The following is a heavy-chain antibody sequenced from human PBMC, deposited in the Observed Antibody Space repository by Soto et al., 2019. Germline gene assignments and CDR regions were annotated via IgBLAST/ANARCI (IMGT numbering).Heavy chain of an antibody. D-gene: IGHD6-13*01. Sequence: EVQLVESGGGVVQPGRSLRLSCTGSGFTFDDYAMYGVRQRPGAGLDWVAGLSWSSGNIAHADSVKGRFTVSRDNDMSSLYLQMNSLRVEDTAMYYCARGGSGALTAAAGRTNWFDPWGQGTLVIVSS. CDR3: ARGGSGALTAAAGRTNWFDP. J-gene: IGHJ5*02. CDR2: LSWSSGNI. V-gene: IGHV3-9*01. CDR1: GFTFDDYA.